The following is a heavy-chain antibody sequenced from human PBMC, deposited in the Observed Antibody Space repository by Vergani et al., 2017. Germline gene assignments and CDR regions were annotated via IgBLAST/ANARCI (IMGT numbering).Heavy chain of an antibody. D-gene: IGHD1-1*01. CDR1: GIPLSTSGMR. CDR2: IDWDDEK. V-gene: IGHV2-70*04. CDR3: TWLYGPTGHWYFDF. Sequence: QVTLKESGPALVKPTQTLTLTCTVSGIPLSTSGMRVSWIRQPPGKAPEWLARIDWDDEKFYSPSLKTRLTISKDTFKNQVVLTMTKMDPVDTAMYYCTWLYGPTGHWYFDFWGRGTLVAVSS. J-gene: IGHJ2*01.